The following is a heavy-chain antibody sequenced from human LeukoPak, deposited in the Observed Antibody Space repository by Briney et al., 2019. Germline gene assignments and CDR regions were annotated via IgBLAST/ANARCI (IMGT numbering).Heavy chain of an antibody. V-gene: IGHV1-8*03. CDR2: MNPNSGNT. CDR3: ARPRYCSSTSCPGVAFDI. J-gene: IGHJ3*02. D-gene: IGHD2-2*01. CDR1: GYTFTSYD. Sequence: ASVKVSCKASGYTFTSYDINWVRQATGQGLEWMGWMNPNSGNTGYVQKFQGRVTITRNTSINTAYMELSSLRSEDTAVYYCARPRYCSSTSCPGVAFDIWGQGTMVTVSS.